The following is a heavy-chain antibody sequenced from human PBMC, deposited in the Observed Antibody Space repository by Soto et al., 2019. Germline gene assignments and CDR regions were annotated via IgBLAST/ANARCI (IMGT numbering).Heavy chain of an antibody. CDR2: IVPSVDTT. D-gene: IGHD5-18*01. Sequence: QVQLVQSGTEVKKPGASVKVSCKASGGTFSRSGFHWVRQAPGQGLEWMGMIVPSVDTTNYAQKFQARVTISANQFTSTVYMEWRSLGSEDTAVYYCARCPQPPDTADPYAVDVWGQGTRVIVSS. CDR3: ARCPQPPDTADPYAVDV. CDR1: GGTFSRSG. V-gene: IGHV1-69*18. J-gene: IGHJ6*02.